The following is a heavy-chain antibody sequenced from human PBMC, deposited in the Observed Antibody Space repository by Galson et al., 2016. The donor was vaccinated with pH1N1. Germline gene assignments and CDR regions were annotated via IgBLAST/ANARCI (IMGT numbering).Heavy chain of an antibody. J-gene: IGHJ4*02. V-gene: IGHV4-39*01. Sequence: ETLSLTCTVSGGSIGSSSYYWGWIRQPPGKGLEWIGSVYYSGITYYNPSLKSRVTISVDTSKKQFSLKLSSVTAADTAVYYCARHFHGDYALDWGQGTLVTVPS. CDR2: VYYSGIT. CDR3: ARHFHGDYALD. CDR1: GGSIGSSSYY. D-gene: IGHD4-17*01.